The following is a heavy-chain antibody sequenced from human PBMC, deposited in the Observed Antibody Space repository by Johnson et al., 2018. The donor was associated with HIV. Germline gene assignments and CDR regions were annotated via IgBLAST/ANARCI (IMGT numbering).Heavy chain of an antibody. CDR1: GFTVSSNY. V-gene: IGHV3-66*01. CDR2: IYSGGST. Sequence: VQLVESGGGLVQPGGSLRLSCAASGFTVSSNYMSWVRQAPGKGLEWVSVIYSGGSTYYADSVTGRFTISRDNSKNTLYLQMNSLRAEDTAVYYCTLSGSSVVVAFDIWGQGTMVTVSS. J-gene: IGHJ3*02. D-gene: IGHD6-6*01. CDR3: TLSGSSVVVAFDI.